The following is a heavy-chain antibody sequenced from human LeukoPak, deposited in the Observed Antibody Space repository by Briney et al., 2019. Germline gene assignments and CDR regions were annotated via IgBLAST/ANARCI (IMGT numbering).Heavy chain of an antibody. Sequence: GGSLRLSCAASGFTFSSYWMSWVRQAPGKGLEWVAKIKQDGSEKYYVDSVKGRFTISRDNAKNSLYLQMNSLRAEDTAVYYCAELGITMIGGVWGKGTTVTISS. CDR2: IKQDGSEK. CDR3: AELGITMIGGV. CDR1: GFTFSSYW. J-gene: IGHJ6*04. V-gene: IGHV3-7*01. D-gene: IGHD3-10*02.